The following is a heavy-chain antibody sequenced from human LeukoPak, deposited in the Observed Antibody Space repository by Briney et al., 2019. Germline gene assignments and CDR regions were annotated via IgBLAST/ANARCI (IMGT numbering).Heavy chain of an antibody. D-gene: IGHD7-27*01. CDR2: IIPIFGTA. Sequence: SVKVSCKASGGTFSSYAISWVRQAPGQGLEWMGGIIPIFGTANYAQKLQGRVTMTTDTSTSTAYMELRSLRSDDTAVYYCARTIGVWGFDYWGQGTLVTVSS. CDR3: ARTIGVWGFDY. V-gene: IGHV1-69*05. CDR1: GGTFSSYA. J-gene: IGHJ4*02.